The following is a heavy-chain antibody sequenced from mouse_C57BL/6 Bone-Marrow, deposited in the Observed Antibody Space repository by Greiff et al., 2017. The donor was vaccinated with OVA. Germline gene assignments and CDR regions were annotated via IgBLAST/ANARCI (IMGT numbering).Heavy chain of an antibody. CDR3: ARHEDGRLGFDY. V-gene: IGHV1-62-2*01. Sequence: VKLMESGAELVKPGASVKLSCKASGYTFTEYTIHWVKQRSGQGLEWIGWFYPGSGSIKYNEKFKDKATLTADKSSSTVYMELSRLTSEDSAVYFCARHEDGRLGFDYWGQGTTLTVSS. D-gene: IGHD4-1*01. CDR1: GYTFTEYT. CDR2: FYPGSGSI. J-gene: IGHJ2*01.